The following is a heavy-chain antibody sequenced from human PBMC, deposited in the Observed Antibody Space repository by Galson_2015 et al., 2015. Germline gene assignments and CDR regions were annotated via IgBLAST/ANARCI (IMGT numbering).Heavy chain of an antibody. CDR2: SKDKANSYTT. Sequence: LRLSCAVSGFTFSDYYINWVRQAPGKGLEWVGRSKDKANSYTTEYAASVKGRFTIPRDDSKNSLYLQMNSLKTEDTALYYCAREGYSSGPDFDYWGQGTLVTVSS. CDR1: GFTFSDYY. D-gene: IGHD6-19*01. J-gene: IGHJ4*02. V-gene: IGHV3-72*01. CDR3: AREGYSSGPDFDY.